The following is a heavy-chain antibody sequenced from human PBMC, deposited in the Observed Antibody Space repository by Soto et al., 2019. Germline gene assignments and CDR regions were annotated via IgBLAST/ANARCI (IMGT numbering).Heavy chain of an antibody. V-gene: IGHV1-69*06. J-gene: IGHJ5*02. D-gene: IGHD6-19*01. CDR3: ARTGIAVAGPARWFHP. CDR1: GGTFSSYA. CDR2: IIPIFGTA. Sequence: SVKGSCTASGGTFSSYAISWVRQAPGQGLEWMGGIIPIFGTANYAQKFQGRVTITAGKSTSTAYMELSSLRSEDTAVYYCARTGIAVAGPARWFHPWAQRTLVTVSS.